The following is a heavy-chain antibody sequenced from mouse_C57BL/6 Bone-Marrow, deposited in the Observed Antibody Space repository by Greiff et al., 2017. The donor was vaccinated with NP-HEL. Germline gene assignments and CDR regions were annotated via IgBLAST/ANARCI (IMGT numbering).Heavy chain of an antibody. CDR1: GYTFTSYD. CDR2: IYPRDGST. Sequence: VQLQQSGPELVKPGASVKLSCKASGYTFTSYDINWVKQRPGQGLEWIGWIYPRDGSTKYNEKFKGKATLTVDTSSSTAYMELHSLTSEDSAVYFCASRNYYGSSSWFAYWGQGTLVTVSA. CDR3: ASRNYYGSSSWFAY. J-gene: IGHJ3*01. D-gene: IGHD1-1*01. V-gene: IGHV1-85*01.